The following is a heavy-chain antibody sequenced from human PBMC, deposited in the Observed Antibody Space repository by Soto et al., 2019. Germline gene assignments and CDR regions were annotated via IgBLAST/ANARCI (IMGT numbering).Heavy chain of an antibody. CDR1: GFTFSSYS. CDR3: AREEIVGATWYRTYYGMDV. CDR2: ISSSSSTI. V-gene: IGHV3-48*02. D-gene: IGHD1-26*01. J-gene: IGHJ6*02. Sequence: GGSLRLSCVASGFTFSSYSMNWVRQAPGKGLEWVSYISSSSSTIYYADSVKGRFTISRDNAKNSLYLQMNSLRDEDTAVYYCAREEIVGATWYRTYYGMDVWGQGTTVTVSS.